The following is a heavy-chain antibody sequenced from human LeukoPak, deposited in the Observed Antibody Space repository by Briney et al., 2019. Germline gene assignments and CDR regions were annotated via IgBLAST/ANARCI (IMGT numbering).Heavy chain of an antibody. CDR3: ARRNSGSGNFDC. J-gene: IGHJ4*02. CDR1: GGSISSSYHY. V-gene: IGHV4-39*01. Sequence: SETLSLTCTVSGGSISSSYHYWGWIRQPPGKGLEWIGTVYYSGSTFYNPSLKSRVTISVDTSKNQFSLKLTSVTAADTAMYYCARRNSGSGNFDCWGQGTLVTVSS. CDR2: VYYSGST. D-gene: IGHD3-10*01.